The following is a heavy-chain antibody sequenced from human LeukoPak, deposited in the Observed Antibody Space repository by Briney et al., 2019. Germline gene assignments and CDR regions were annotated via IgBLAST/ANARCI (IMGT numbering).Heavy chain of an antibody. J-gene: IGHJ6*02. CDR3: AREKVVYANYGMDV. V-gene: IGHV3-74*01. CDR1: GFTFSSFW. Sequence: GGSLRLSCTVSGFTFSSFWMHWVRQAPGKGLVWVSRINSDGSSTSYADSVKGRFTISRDNAKNTLYLQMNSLGAEDTAVYYCAREKVVYANYGMDVWGQGTTVTVSS. D-gene: IGHD2-8*02. CDR2: INSDGSST.